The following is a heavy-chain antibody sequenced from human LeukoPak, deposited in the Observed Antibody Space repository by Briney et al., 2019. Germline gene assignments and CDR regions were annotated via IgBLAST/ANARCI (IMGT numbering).Heavy chain of an antibody. CDR1: GFTFSGYS. V-gene: IGHV3-33*06. CDR2: IWYDGSNK. CDR3: AKDLRTTFDY. D-gene: IGHD4-11*01. Sequence: GGSLRLSCAASGFTFSGYSMNWVRQAPGKGREGVALIWYDGSNKFYADSVKGRFTISRDNYKNTLYLQMNSLRAEDTAVYYCAKDLRTTFDYWGRGTLVTVSS. J-gene: IGHJ4*02.